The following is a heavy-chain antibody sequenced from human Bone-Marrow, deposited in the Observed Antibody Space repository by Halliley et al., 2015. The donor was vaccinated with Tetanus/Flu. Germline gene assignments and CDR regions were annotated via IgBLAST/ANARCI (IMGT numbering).Heavy chain of an antibody. CDR3: VRETYFDSSGYDF. CDR2: IYYSGST. J-gene: IGHJ4*02. V-gene: IGHV4-30-4*01. Sequence: WIGFIYYSGSTYSNPSLKSRVTLSVDTSKNQFSLELSSVTAADTAVYYCVRETYFDSSGYDFWGQGTLVTVSS. D-gene: IGHD3-22*01.